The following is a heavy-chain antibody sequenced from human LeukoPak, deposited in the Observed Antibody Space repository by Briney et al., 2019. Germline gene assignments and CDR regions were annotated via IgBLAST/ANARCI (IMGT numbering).Heavy chain of an antibody. CDR3: ARRATWIQLYNYYYYMDV. V-gene: IGHV4-59*01. CDR2: IYYSGST. D-gene: IGHD5-18*01. Sequence: ASETLSLTCTVSGGSISSYYWSWIRQPPGKGLEWIGYIYYSGSTNYNPSLKSRVTISVDTSKSQFSLKLSSVTAADTAVYYCARRATWIQLYNYYYYMDVWGKGTTVTVSS. J-gene: IGHJ6*03. CDR1: GGSISSYY.